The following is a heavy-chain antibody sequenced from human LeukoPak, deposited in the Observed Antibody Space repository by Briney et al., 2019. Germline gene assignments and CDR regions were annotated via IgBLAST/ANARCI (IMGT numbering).Heavy chain of an antibody. CDR1: GGSISISNYY. Sequence: PSETLSLTCTVSGGSISISNYYWGWIRQRPGKGLEWIVSFFYSGRTYYNPSLQSRVTPSVDTSKNQFSLHLRSVTTADAGVYYCAVPISAAGARVGEYYFEHWGQGTLVTVSS. J-gene: IGHJ4*02. V-gene: IGHV4-39*01. CDR3: AVPISAAGARVGEYYFEH. CDR2: FFYSGRT. D-gene: IGHD6-13*01.